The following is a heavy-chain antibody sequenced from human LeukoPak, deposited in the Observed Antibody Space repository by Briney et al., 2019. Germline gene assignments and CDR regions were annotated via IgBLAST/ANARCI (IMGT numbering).Heavy chain of an antibody. CDR2: IYDTGST. J-gene: IGHJ4*02. CDR1: GGSISSSNYH. Sequence: SETLSLTCTVSGGSISSSNYHWGWIRQPPGKGLEWIGSIYDTGSTFYNPSLKSRVIISVDTSKNQFSLKLSSVTAADTAVYYCQSRFLEWLLDYWGQGTLVTVSS. CDR3: QSRFLEWLLDY. D-gene: IGHD3-3*01. V-gene: IGHV4-39*01.